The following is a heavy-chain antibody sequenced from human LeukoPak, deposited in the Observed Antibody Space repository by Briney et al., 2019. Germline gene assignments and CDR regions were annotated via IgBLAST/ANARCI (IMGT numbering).Heavy chain of an antibody. D-gene: IGHD3-10*01. V-gene: IGHV3-30*03. CDR1: GFTFSSYG. CDR2: ISYDGSNK. CDR3: ARANYYGSGSCDY. J-gene: IGHJ4*02. Sequence: GRSLRLSCAASGFTFSSYGMHWVRQAPGKGLEWVAVISYDGSNKYYADSVKGRFTISRDNSKNTLYLQMTSLRAEDTAVYYCARANYYGSGSCDYWGQGTLVTVSS.